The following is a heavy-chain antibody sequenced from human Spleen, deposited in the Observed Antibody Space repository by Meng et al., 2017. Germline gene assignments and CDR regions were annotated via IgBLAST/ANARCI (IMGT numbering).Heavy chain of an antibody. CDR3: AREDGITAGRDY. CDR1: GYSFSSYS. V-gene: IGHV1-46*01. CDR2: INCSGGGR. Sequence: ASVKVSCKASGYSFSSYSIHWVRQAPGQGLEWMGVINCSGGGRNYAPKFEGRVTMTRDTSITTAYMELSRLTSDDTAVYYCAREDGITAGRDYWGQGTLVTVSS. J-gene: IGHJ4*02. D-gene: IGHD6-13*01.